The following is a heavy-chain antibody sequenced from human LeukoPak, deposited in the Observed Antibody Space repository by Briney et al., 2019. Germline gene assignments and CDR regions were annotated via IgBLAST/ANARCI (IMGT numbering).Heavy chain of an antibody. CDR3: AAGYCSGGSCYSGY. D-gene: IGHD2-15*01. CDR2: IILIFGTA. CDR1: GGTFSSYA. V-gene: IGHV1-69*05. Sequence: ASVKVSCKASGGTFSSYAISWVRQAPGQGLEWMGRIILIFGTANYAQKFQGRVTITTDESTSTAYMELSSLRSEDTAVYYCAAGYCSGGSCYSGYWGQGTLVTVSS. J-gene: IGHJ4*02.